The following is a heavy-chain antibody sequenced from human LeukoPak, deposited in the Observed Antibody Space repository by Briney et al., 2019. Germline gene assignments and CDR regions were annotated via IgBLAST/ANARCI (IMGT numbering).Heavy chain of an antibody. D-gene: IGHD6-6*01. J-gene: IGHJ5*02. CDR2: ISSSSSNK. CDR3: ASLTHSSSSNWFDP. V-gene: IGHV3-21*03. Sequence: GGSLRVSCAASGFSFSSYGMNWVRQAPGKGLEWVSYISSSSSNKYYADSVKGRFTISRDNAKNSLYLQMNSLRAEDTAVYYCASLTHSSSSNWFDPWGQGTLVTVSS. CDR1: GFSFSSYG.